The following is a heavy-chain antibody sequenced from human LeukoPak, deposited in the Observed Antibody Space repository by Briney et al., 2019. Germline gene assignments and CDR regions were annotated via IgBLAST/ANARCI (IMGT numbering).Heavy chain of an antibody. J-gene: IGHJ3*02. CDR1: GGSISNGDYY. CDR3: ARDGGWFGAFDI. V-gene: IGHV4-30-4*08. CDR2: ISYSGST. D-gene: IGHD3-10*01. Sequence: SETLSLTCTVSGGSISNGDYYWNWIRQPPGKGLEWIGYISYSGSTYYNPSLKSRITISTDTSKNQFSLKLSSVTAADTAVYYCARDGGWFGAFDIWGQGTMVTVSS.